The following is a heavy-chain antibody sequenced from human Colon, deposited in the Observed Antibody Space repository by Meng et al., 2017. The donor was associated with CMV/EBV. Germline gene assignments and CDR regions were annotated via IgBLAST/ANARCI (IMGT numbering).Heavy chain of an antibody. CDR2: SNAGNGNT. D-gene: IGHD6-13*01. CDR1: GYTFTSYA. V-gene: IGHV1-3*02. CDR3: ARVLTAAAGGYYYYYGMDV. J-gene: IGHJ6*02. Sequence: ASVKVSCKASGYTFTSYAMHWVRQAPGQRLEWMGWSNAGNGNTKYSQEFQGRVTITRDTSASTAYMELSSLRSEDTAVYYCARVLTAAAGGYYYYYGMDVWGQGTTVTVSS.